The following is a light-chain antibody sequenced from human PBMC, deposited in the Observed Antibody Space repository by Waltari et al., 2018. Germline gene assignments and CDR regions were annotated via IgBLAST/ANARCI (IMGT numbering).Light chain of an antibody. CDR2: AAT. V-gene: IGKV1-NL1*01. CDR1: RDIYSS. J-gene: IGKJ5*01. CDR3: QQYHSTFIT. Sequence: DVQMTQSPSSLSASVGDRVTITCRTSRDIYSSLAWYQQKPGKAPNLLVFAATRLECGVPSRFSGSGTGTSYTLTINGLQSEDTATYYCQQYHSTFITFGQGTRLEIK.